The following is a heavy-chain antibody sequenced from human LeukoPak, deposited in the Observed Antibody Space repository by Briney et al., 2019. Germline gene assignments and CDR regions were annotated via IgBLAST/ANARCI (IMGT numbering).Heavy chain of an antibody. CDR2: ISASGDST. D-gene: IGHD2-15*01. Sequence: GGSLRLSCVGSGFTFNTYGMTWVRQTPGKGLEWVSTISASGDSTHHADSVKGRFAISRDNSKNTLYLQMNSLRAEDTAVYYCARVLRYCSGGNCYSGGLGYMDVWGKGTTVTISS. J-gene: IGHJ6*03. CDR3: ARVLRYCSGGNCYSGGLGYMDV. CDR1: GFTFNTYG. V-gene: IGHV3-23*01.